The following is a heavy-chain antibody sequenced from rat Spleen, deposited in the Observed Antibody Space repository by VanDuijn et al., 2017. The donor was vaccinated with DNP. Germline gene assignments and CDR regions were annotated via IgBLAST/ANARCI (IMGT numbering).Heavy chain of an antibody. J-gene: IGHJ2*01. CDR3: TRDDTIAAIWY. V-gene: IGHV2S12*01. CDR2: ISSGGST. D-gene: IGHD1-2*01. CDR1: GFSLTSYG. Sequence: QVQLTESGPGLVQPSQALSLTCTVSGFSLTSYGVGWVRQPPGKGLEWLAAISSGGSTFYNSPLKSRLTISRDTSKSQVFLRMNSLQTEDTAIYFCTRDDTIAAIWYWGQGVMVTVSS.